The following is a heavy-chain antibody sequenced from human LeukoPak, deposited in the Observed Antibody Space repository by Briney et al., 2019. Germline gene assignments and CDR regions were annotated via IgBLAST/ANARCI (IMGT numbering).Heavy chain of an antibody. CDR3: ARVLGLWFFDYFDY. D-gene: IGHD5-18*01. V-gene: IGHV3-21*01. J-gene: IGHJ4*02. Sequence: GGSLRLSCTASGFIFNPYWMTWVRQAPGKVLEWVSSISSSSSYIYYADSVKGRFTISRDNAKNTLYLQMNSLRAEDTAVYYCARVLGLWFFDYFDYWGQGTLVTVSS. CDR1: GFIFNPYW. CDR2: ISSSSSYI.